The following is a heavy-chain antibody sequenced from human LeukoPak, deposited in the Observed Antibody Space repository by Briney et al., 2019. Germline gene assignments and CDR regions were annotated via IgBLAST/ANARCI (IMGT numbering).Heavy chain of an antibody. J-gene: IGHJ4*02. CDR3: ARSAGLYGSYLTR. V-gene: IGHV4-30-4*01. D-gene: IGHD3-10*01. CDR1: GGSISSGDYY. CDR2: IYYSGST. Sequence: SETLSFTCTVSGGSISSGDYYWSWIRQPPGKGLEWIGYIYYSGSTYYNPSLKSRVTISVDTSKNQFSLKLSSVTAADTAVYYCARSAGLYGSYLTRWGQGTLVTVSS.